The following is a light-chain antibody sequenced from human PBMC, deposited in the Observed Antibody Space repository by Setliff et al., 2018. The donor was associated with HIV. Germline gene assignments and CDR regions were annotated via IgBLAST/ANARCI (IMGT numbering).Light chain of an antibody. Sequence: PPRSVSGSPGQSITISCTGTSSDVGSSNLVSWYQHHPGKAPKLIIFDVTKRPSGVSDRFSGSRSGNTASLTLSGLQAEDEANYYCCSYTDNSTLDVFGTGTKVTVL. V-gene: IGLV2-14*02. CDR3: CSYTDNSTLDV. CDR2: DVT. CDR1: SSDVGSSNL. J-gene: IGLJ1*01.